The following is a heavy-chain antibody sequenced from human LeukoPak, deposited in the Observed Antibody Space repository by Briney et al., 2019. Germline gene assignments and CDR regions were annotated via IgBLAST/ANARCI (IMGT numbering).Heavy chain of an antibody. D-gene: IGHD6-19*01. CDR3: ARALIAVARLYYGMDV. J-gene: IGHJ6*02. Sequence: SVKVSCKASGGTFSSYAISWVRQAPGQGLEWMGGIIPIFGTANYAQRFQGRVTITADESTSTAYMELSSLRSEDTAVYYCARALIAVARLYYGMDVWGQGTTVTVSS. V-gene: IGHV1-69*01. CDR1: GGTFSSYA. CDR2: IIPIFGTA.